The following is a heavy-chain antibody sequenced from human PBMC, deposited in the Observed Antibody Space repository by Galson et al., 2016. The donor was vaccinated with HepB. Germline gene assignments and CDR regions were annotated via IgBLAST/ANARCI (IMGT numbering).Heavy chain of an antibody. CDR1: GFTFSTYA. D-gene: IGHD3-10*02. Sequence: SLRLSCAASGFTFSTYAMSWARQAPGKGLECVSGISGSGGTTSYADSVKGRFTVSGDNSKNTLYLQMDRLRAEDTAFYYCARDRPVRITNFGEVPDTALDVWGQGIMVTVSS. J-gene: IGHJ3*01. CDR3: ARDRPVRITNFGEVPDTALDV. V-gene: IGHV3-23*01. CDR2: ISGSGGTT.